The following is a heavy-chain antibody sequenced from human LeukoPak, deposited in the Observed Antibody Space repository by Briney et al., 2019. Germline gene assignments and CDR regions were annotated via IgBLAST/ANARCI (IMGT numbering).Heavy chain of an antibody. D-gene: IGHD3-22*01. J-gene: IGHJ4*02. CDR2: ISAYNGNT. Sequence: ASVKVSCKASGYTFTSYGISWVRQAPGQGLEWMGWISAYNGNTNYAQKLQGRVTMTTDTSTSTAYMELRSLRSDDTAVYYCARDEYYDSSGYYPFDYLGQGTLVTVSS. V-gene: IGHV1-18*01. CDR3: ARDEYYDSSGYYPFDY. CDR1: GYTFTSYG.